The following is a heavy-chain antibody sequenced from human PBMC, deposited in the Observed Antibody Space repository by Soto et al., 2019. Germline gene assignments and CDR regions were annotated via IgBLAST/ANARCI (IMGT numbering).Heavy chain of an antibody. CDR2: IYHTGTT. CDR1: GDSISNKHW. D-gene: IGHD3-16*01. Sequence: QVQLQQSGPGLVKPSETLSLTCGVSGDSISNKHWWSWVRQPPGKGLEWVGEIYHTGTTNYNPSLKSRVTISVDKSKNQFSLDLSFVTAADMAVYYCARVLAWTWGGIDSWGQGILVTVSS. V-gene: IGHV4-4*02. J-gene: IGHJ4*02. CDR3: ARVLAWTWGGIDS.